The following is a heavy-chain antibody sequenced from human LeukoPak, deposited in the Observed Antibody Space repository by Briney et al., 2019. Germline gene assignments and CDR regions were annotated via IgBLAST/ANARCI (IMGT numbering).Heavy chain of an antibody. J-gene: IGHJ4*02. V-gene: IGHV4-39*07. CDR2: TFYNGRT. Sequence: PGGSLRLSCAASGFTFSSYAMHWVRQAPGKGLEWIGSTFYNGRTYYKPSLKSRVTISVDTSKNQFSLKLSSVTAADTAVYYCARDHYDSSGYPFDYWGQGTLVTVSS. CDR1: GFTFSSYA. D-gene: IGHD3-22*01. CDR3: ARDHYDSSGYPFDY.